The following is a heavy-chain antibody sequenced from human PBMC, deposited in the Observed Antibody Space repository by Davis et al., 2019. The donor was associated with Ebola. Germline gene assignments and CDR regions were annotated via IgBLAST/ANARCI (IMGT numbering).Heavy chain of an antibody. J-gene: IGHJ6*02. CDR2: IYYSGST. CDR1: GGSISSYY. V-gene: IGHV4-59*01. CDR3: ARVGFPRWYYYGMDV. Sequence: SETLSLTCTVSGGSISSYYWSWIRQPPGKGLEWIGYIYYSGSTNYNPSLKSRVTISVDTSKNQFSLKLSSVTAADTAVYYCARVGFPRWYYYGMDVWGQGTTVTVSS.